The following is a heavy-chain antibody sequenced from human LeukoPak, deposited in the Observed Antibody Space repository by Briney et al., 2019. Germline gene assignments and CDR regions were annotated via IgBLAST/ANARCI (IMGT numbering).Heavy chain of an antibody. CDR3: ARDLELGYFDY. CDR2: NIPILGIA. D-gene: IGHD1-7*01. CDR1: GGTFSSYA. J-gene: IGHJ4*02. Sequence: SVKVSCKASGGTFSSYAISWVRQAPGQGLEWMGRNIPILGIANYAQKFQGRVTITADKSTSTAYMELSSLGSEDTAVYYCARDLELGYFDYWGQGTLVTVSS. V-gene: IGHV1-69*04.